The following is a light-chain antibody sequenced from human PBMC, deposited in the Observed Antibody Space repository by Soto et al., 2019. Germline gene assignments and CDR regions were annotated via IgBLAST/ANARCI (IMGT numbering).Light chain of an antibody. V-gene: IGKV3-20*01. J-gene: IGKJ3*01. CDR1: QSVSSSY. CDR3: QPYGSSLFT. Sequence: EIVLTQSPGTLSLSPGERATLSCRASQSVSSSYLAWYQQKPGQAPRLLIYGACSRATGIPDRFSGSGSGTDFTLTISSLEPEAFAVYYCQPYGSSLFTFGPGTKVDIK. CDR2: GAC.